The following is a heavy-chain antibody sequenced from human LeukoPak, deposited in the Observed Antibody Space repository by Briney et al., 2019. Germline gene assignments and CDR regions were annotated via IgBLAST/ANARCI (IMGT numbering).Heavy chain of an antibody. J-gene: IGHJ6*02. Sequence: ASVKVSCKGSGYTFTKYAISWVRQAPGQGLEWMGWINTNTGNPTYAQGFTGRFVFSLDTSVSTAYLQISSLKAEDTAVYYCARTVVVPAATNYYYYGMDVWGQGTTVTVSS. CDR2: INTNTGNP. D-gene: IGHD2-2*01. CDR3: ARTVVVPAATNYYYYGMDV. CDR1: GYTFTKYA. V-gene: IGHV7-4-1*02.